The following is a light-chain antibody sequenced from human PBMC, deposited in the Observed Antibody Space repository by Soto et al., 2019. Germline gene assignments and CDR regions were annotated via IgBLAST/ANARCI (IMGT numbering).Light chain of an antibody. CDR1: SSDIGAYDY. Sequence: QSMLTQPASLSGSPGQSITISCTGTSSDIGAYDYVSWFQQHPGKAPKLMISEVNNRPSGVSNRFSGSKSGNTASLTISGLQAEDEADYYCCSYAGSYTFVFGTGTKVTVL. CDR2: EVN. V-gene: IGLV2-14*01. J-gene: IGLJ1*01. CDR3: CSYAGSYTFV.